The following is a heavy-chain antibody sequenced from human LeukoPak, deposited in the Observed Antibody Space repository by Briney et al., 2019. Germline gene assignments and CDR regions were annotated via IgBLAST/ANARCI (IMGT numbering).Heavy chain of an antibody. CDR3: AKSGRNWAYLEY. CDR2: IWYDGTNK. D-gene: IGHD7-27*01. V-gene: IGHV3-33*06. Sequence: GGSLRLSCAVSGFTLSNYGMHWVRQAPGRGLEWVAVIWYDGTNKYYADSVRGRFTISRDSSKNTLYLQMNSLRAEDTAVYYCAKSGRNWAYLEYWGQGALVTVSS. J-gene: IGHJ4*02. CDR1: GFTLSNYG.